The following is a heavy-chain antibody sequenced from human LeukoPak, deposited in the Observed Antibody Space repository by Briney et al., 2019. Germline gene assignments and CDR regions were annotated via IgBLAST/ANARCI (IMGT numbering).Heavy chain of an antibody. CDR2: IYTSGST. Sequence: SETLTLTCTVSGGSISSYYWSWIRQPVGKGLEWIGRIYTSGSTNYNPSLKSRVTMSVDTSKNQFSLKLSSVTAADTAVYYCARNQVGGDYYASTQDYWGQGTLVTVSS. J-gene: IGHJ4*02. CDR1: GGSISSYY. V-gene: IGHV4-4*07. D-gene: IGHD3-10*01. CDR3: ARNQVGGDYYASTQDY.